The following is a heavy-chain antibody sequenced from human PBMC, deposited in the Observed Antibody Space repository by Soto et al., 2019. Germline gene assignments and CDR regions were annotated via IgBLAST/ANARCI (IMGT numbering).Heavy chain of an antibody. CDR2: ISYDEIDK. D-gene: IGHD4-17*01. J-gene: IGHJ4*02. V-gene: IGHV3-30*18. CDR1: GFTFTSHA. CDR3: AKDLGTTVTRGFDY. Sequence: GGSLRLSCAASGFTFTSHAMHWVRQTPGKGLEWVAAISYDEIDKKYASSVKGRFTVSRDNVKNTLSLQMNSLRAEDTAVYYCAKDLGTTVTRGFDYWGQGTLVTVSS.